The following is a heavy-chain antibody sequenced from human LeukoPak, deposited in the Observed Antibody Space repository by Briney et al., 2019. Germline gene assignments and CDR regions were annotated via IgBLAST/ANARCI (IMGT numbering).Heavy chain of an antibody. D-gene: IGHD6-19*01. CDR1: GFTVISNY. J-gene: IGHJ3*02. CDR3: AKDLAMAVAGDALEI. Sequence: PGGSLRLSCAASGFTVISNYMSWVRQAPGKGLEWVSLITGDGGRTYYADSVKGRFTISRDNSENSLFLQMNSLRTEDTAWYYCAKDLAMAVAGDALEIWGQGTMVTVSS. CDR2: ITGDGGRT. V-gene: IGHV3-43*02.